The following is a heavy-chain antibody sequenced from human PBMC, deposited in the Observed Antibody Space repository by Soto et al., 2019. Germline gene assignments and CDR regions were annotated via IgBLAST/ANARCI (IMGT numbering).Heavy chain of an antibody. D-gene: IGHD3-16*01. V-gene: IGHV3-74*01. CDR2: IKTDGSST. CDR1: GFTFSNYW. Sequence: EVQLVESGGGLVQPGGSLRLSCAASGFTFSNYWMHWVRQAPGEGLVWVSRIKTDGSSTSYADSVKGRFTISRDNAKNTTYLLMNSLRAEDTAVYYCARVGVGHYEFDYWGQGTLVTVSS. CDR3: ARVGVGHYEFDY. J-gene: IGHJ4*02.